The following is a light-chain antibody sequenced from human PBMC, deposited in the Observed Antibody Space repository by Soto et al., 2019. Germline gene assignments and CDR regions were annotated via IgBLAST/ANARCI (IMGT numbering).Light chain of an antibody. CDR1: QSLLHSNGYNY. CDR3: MQALHTWWT. CDR2: LGS. J-gene: IGKJ1*01. V-gene: IGKV2-28*01. Sequence: DIVMTQSPLSLPVTPGEPASISCRSSQSLLHSNGYNYLDWYLQKPGQSPQLLIYLGSNRASGVPDRFSGSGSGTDFTLKISRVEAEDVGVYYCMQALHTWWTFGQGTKVEIK.